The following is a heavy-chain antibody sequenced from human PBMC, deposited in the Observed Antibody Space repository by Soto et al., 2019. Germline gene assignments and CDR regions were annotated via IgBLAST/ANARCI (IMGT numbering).Heavy chain of an antibody. J-gene: IGHJ3*02. D-gene: IGHD3-9*01. V-gene: IGHV3-21*01. CDR2: ISSSSSYI. CDR1: GFTFSSYS. CDR3: ARDSKTYYDILTGYSGDAFDI. Sequence: EVQLVESGGGLVKPGGSLRLSCAASGFTFSSYSMNWVRQAPGKGLEWVSSISSSSSYIYYADSVKGRFTISRDNAKNSLYLQMNSLRAEDTAVYYYARDSKTYYDILTGYSGDAFDIWGQGTMVTVSS.